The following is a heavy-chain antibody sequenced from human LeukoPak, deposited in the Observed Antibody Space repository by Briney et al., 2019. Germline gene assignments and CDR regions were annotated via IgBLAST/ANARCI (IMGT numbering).Heavy chain of an antibody. V-gene: IGHV3-21*01. CDR2: ISSSSSYI. J-gene: IGHJ3*02. CDR1: GFALSGYW. CDR3: ARVYYYDSSGYLGSGAFDI. Sequence: GGSLRLSCAASGFALSGYWMNWVRQAPGKGLEWVSSISSSSSYIYYADSVKGRFTISRDNAKNSLYLQMNSLRAEDTAVYYCARVYYYDSSGYLGSGAFDIWGQGTMVTVSS. D-gene: IGHD3-22*01.